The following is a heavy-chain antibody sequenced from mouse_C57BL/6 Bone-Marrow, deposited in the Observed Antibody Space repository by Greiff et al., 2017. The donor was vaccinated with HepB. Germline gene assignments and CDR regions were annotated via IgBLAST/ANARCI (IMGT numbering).Heavy chain of an antibody. V-gene: IGHV1-47*01. Sequence: VKVVESGAELVKPGASVKMSCKASGYTFTTYPIEWMKQNHGKSLEWIGNFHPYNDDTKYNEKFKGKATLTVEKSSSTVYLELSRLTSDDSAVYYCAITTVVSYYAMDYWGQGTSVTVSS. CDR3: AITTVVSYYAMDY. J-gene: IGHJ4*01. D-gene: IGHD1-1*01. CDR1: GYTFTTYP. CDR2: FHPYNDDT.